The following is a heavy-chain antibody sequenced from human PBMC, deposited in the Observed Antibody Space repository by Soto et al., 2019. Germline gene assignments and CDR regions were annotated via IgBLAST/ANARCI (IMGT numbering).Heavy chain of an antibody. V-gene: IGHV3-72*01. CDR2: SRDKANSFST. D-gene: IGHD3-10*01. CDR3: ARTKSYGAYDV. CDR1: VFTLSYYY. J-gene: IGHJ3*01. Sequence: EVKLVESGGGLVQPGGSLRLSCADSVFTLSYYYIDWVRHAPGKGLEWLARSRDKANSFSTDYAASVKGRLSISRDDSESSVFLQINSLRTEDTGPYYCARTKSYGAYDVWGQGTVVIVSS.